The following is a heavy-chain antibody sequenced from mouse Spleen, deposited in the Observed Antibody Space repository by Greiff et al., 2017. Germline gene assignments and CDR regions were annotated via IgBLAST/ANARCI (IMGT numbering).Heavy chain of an antibody. CDR3: ARHQGYYSNYERAMDY. CDR2: ISSGGGNT. J-gene: IGHJ4*01. V-gene: IGHV5-9*01. Sequence: MLVESGGGLVKPGGSLKLSCAASGFTFSSYTMSWVRQTPAKRLEWVATISSGGGNTYYPDSVKGRFTISRDNARNTLYLQMSSLRSEDTAMYYCARHQGYYSNYERAMDYWGQGTSVTVSS. CDR1: GFTFSSYT. D-gene: IGHD2-5*01.